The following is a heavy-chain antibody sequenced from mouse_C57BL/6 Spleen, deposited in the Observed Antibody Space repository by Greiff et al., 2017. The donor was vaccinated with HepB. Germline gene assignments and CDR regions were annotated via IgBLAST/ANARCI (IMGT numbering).Heavy chain of an antibody. D-gene: IGHD1-1*01. CDR2: IYPGDGDT. CDR1: GYAFSSSW. Sequence: VQLQQSGPELVKPGASVKISCKASGYAFSSSWMNWVKQRPGKGLEWIGRIYPGDGDTNYNGKFKGKATLTADKSSSTAYMQLSSLTSEDSAVYFCARAVYYYGSSGMDYWGQGTSVTVSS. J-gene: IGHJ4*01. CDR3: ARAVYYYGSSGMDY. V-gene: IGHV1-82*01.